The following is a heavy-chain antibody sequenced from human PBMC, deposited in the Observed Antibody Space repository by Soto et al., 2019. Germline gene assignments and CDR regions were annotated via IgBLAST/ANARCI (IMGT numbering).Heavy chain of an antibody. CDR3: ARSEEDSDYYYYGLDV. Sequence: SQTLSLTCVISGDSVSSSRVAWNWVRQTPSRGLEWLGRTYYRSRWYSDFAVSVRGRIVINADTSKNQFSLQLNSVTPENTAVYFCARSEEDSDYYYYGLDVWGQGXTVTVYS. V-gene: IGHV6-1*01. CDR2: TYYRSRWYS. J-gene: IGHJ6*02. D-gene: IGHD2-15*01. CDR1: GDSVSSSRVA.